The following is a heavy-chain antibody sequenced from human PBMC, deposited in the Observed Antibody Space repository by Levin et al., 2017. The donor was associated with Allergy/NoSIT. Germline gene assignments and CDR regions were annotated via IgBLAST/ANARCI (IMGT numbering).Heavy chain of an antibody. D-gene: IGHD3-10*01. CDR3: AGQRLGELFFAVVFPGNPDAFDI. Sequence: SSETLSLTCTVSGGSISSSSYYWGWIRQPPGTGLEWIGSIYYSGSTYYNPSLKSRVTISVDTSKNQFSLKLSSVTAADTAVYYCAGQRLGELFFAVVFPGNPDAFDIWGQGTMVTVSS. J-gene: IGHJ3*02. CDR2: IYYSGST. CDR1: GGSISSSSYY. V-gene: IGHV4-39*01.